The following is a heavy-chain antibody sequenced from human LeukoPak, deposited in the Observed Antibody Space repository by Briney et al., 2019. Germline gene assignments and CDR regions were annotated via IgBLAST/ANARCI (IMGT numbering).Heavy chain of an antibody. Sequence: GGSLGLSCIASGFTLSNYWMHWVRQTPGKGLVWVSHINNDGTSTTYADSVKGRFTISRDNAKNTLYLQMDSLRAEDSAMYYCADPFGDAFDMWGQGTMVTVSS. CDR1: GFTLSNYW. D-gene: IGHD3-3*01. CDR2: INNDGTST. CDR3: ADPFGDAFDM. J-gene: IGHJ3*02. V-gene: IGHV3-74*01.